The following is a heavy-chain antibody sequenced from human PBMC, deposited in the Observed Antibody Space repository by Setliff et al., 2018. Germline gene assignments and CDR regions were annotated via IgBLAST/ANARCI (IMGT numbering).Heavy chain of an antibody. Sequence: GASVKVSCKASGYIFSDHYMHWVRQAPGKGLEWMGWINSNGGRTSYAQKFQGRVTMSLDTPKNQFFLRLTSVTAADTAVYYCAREPIVGATRSFGLDVWGQGTTVTVSS. J-gene: IGHJ6*02. CDR3: AREPIVGATRSFGLDV. CDR2: INSNGGRT. CDR1: GYIFSDHY. D-gene: IGHD1-26*01. V-gene: IGHV1-46*01.